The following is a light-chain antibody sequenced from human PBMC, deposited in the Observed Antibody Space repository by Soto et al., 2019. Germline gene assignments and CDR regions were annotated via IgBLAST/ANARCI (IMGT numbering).Light chain of an antibody. Sequence: QSVLTXPRSVSGSPGQSVTISCTGTSSDVGGYNYVSWYQQHPGKAPKLMIYDVSKRPSGVPDRFSGSKSGNTASLTISGLQAEDEAEYYCCSYAGSYTYVFGTGTKVTVL. CDR1: SSDVGGYNY. J-gene: IGLJ1*01. CDR2: DVS. CDR3: CSYAGSYTYV. V-gene: IGLV2-11*01.